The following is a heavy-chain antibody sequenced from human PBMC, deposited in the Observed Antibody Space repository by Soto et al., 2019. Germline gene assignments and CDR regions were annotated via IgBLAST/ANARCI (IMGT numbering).Heavy chain of an antibody. J-gene: IGHJ4*02. CDR2: INPSGGCT. Sequence: QVQLVQSGAEVKKPGASVKVSCKASGFTFTNYYIHWVRQAPGQGLEWMGLINPSGGCTFYAQKFQGRITVTRDTSTGTVYMELSNLRSEDTAVYFCARDSGDTTLLQWGRAFHSWGQGTLVTVSS. CDR3: ARDSGDTTLLQWGRAFHS. D-gene: IGHD1-1*01. CDR1: GFTFTNYY. V-gene: IGHV1-46*01.